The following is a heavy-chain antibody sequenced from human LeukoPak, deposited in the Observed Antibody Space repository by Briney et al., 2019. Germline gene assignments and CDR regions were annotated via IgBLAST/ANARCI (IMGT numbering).Heavy chain of an antibody. D-gene: IGHD3-9*01. CDR2: IYTSGST. V-gene: IGHV4-61*02. CDR3: ARGVRYFDWGFDY. CDR1: GGSLSSGSYY. Sequence: SETLSLTCTVSGGSLSSGSYYWSWIRQPAGKGLEWIGRIYTSGSTNYNPSLKSRVTISVDTSKNQFSLKLSSVTAADTAVYYCARGVRYFDWGFDYWGQGTLVTVSS. J-gene: IGHJ4*02.